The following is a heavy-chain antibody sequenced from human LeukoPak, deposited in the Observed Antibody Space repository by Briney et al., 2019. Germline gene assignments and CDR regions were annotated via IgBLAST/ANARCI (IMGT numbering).Heavy chain of an antibody. CDR3: ARRLDN. V-gene: IGHV3-48*02. CDR2: ISSSSENI. J-gene: IGHJ4*02. Sequence: GGSLRLSCAASGFPFSSYSMNWVRQAPGKGLEWVSYISSSSENIKYADSVKGRFTISRDNAKNSLYLQMSSLRDEDAAVYYCARRLDNWGQGTLVTVSS. CDR1: GFPFSSYS.